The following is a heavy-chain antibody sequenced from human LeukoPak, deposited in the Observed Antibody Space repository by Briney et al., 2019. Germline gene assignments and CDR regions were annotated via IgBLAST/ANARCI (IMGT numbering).Heavy chain of an antibody. CDR2: ISSGGGST. V-gene: IGHV3-23*01. Sequence: GGSLRLSCAASGFTFSSFPMSWVRQAPGKGLEWVSAISSGGGSTYYADSVKGRFTISRDNSKNTLYLQMNSLRAEDTAVYYCAKAGGSLQSSNSDYWGQGTLVTVSS. D-gene: IGHD4-11*01. J-gene: IGHJ4*02. CDR3: AKAGGSLQSSNSDY. CDR1: GFTFSSFP.